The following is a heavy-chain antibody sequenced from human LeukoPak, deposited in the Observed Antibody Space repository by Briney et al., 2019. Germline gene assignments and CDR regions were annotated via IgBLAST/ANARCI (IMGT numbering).Heavy chain of an antibody. V-gene: IGHV3-21*06. CDR1: GFIFRSFS. Sequence: PGGSLRLSCAASGFIFRSFSMTWVRQAPGKGLEWVASISSTSNHKYHADSVKGRFTISRDNDKNSLYLQMNSLTAEDTALYYCATRVTTDSYDASDIWGQGTMVTVSS. D-gene: IGHD1-1*01. CDR2: ISSTSNHK. J-gene: IGHJ3*02. CDR3: ATRVTTDSYDASDI.